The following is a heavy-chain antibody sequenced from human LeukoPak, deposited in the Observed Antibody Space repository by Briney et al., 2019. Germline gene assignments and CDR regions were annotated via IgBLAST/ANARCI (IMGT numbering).Heavy chain of an antibody. J-gene: IGHJ3*02. Sequence: GGSLRLSCAASGFTFSSYAMHWVRQAPGKGLEWVAVISYDGSNKYYADSVKGRFTISRDNSKNTLYLQMNSLRAEDTAVYYCARDQRYSSTKVDAFDIWGQGTMVTVSS. D-gene: IGHD6-13*01. CDR3: ARDQRYSSTKVDAFDI. CDR1: GFTFSSYA. V-gene: IGHV3-30*04. CDR2: ISYDGSNK.